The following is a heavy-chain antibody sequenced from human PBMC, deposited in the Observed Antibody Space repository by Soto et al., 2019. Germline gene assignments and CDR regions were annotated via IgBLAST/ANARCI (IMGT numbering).Heavy chain of an antibody. CDR2: IYSGGST. Sequence: EVQLVESGGGLIQPGGSLRLSCAASGFTVSSNYMSWVRQAPGKGLEWVSVIYSGGSTYYADSVKGRFTISRDNSKNKLYLQMNSLRAEDTAVYYCARDSYYDSSGYYDYWGQGTLVTVSS. V-gene: IGHV3-53*01. J-gene: IGHJ4*02. CDR3: ARDSYYDSSGYYDY. D-gene: IGHD3-22*01. CDR1: GFTVSSNY.